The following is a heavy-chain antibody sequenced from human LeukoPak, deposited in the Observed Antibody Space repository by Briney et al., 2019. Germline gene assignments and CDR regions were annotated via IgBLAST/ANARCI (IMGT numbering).Heavy chain of an antibody. Sequence: GGSLRLSCAASGFTFSSYAVHWVRQAPGRGLEWVATISHDGSNEYYADSVKGRFTISRDNSKNTLYLQMNSLRTEDTAVYSCARDLQIYCSSTSCYPFDYWGQGTLVTVSS. D-gene: IGHD2-2*01. CDR1: GFTFSSYA. CDR3: ARDLQIYCSSTSCYPFDY. V-gene: IGHV3-30-3*01. CDR2: ISHDGSNE. J-gene: IGHJ4*02.